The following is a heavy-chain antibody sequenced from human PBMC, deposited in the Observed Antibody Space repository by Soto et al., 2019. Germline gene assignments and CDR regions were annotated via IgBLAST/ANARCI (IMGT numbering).Heavy chain of an antibody. CDR2: IYWDDDK. D-gene: IGHD3-10*01. CDR3: ARGGWTTYYSPFFDY. J-gene: IGHJ4*02. Sequence: QITLKESGPTLVKPTQTLTLTCTFSGFSLSTSGVGVGWIRQPPGKALEWLAVIYWDDDKRYSPSPKSRLTITKDTSKNQVVLTLTNVDTVDTATYYCARGGWTTYYSPFFDYWGQGTLVTVSS. V-gene: IGHV2-5*02. CDR1: GFSLSTSGVG.